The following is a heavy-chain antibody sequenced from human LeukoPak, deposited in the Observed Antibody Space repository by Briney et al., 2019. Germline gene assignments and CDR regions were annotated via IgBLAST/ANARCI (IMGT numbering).Heavy chain of an antibody. D-gene: IGHD6-13*01. Sequence: GGSLRLSCAASGVTFHSYSMNWVRQAPGKGLEWVSYISSTSSAIYYAVSVNGRFTISRDNAKNSLYLQMNSLRAEDTAVYYCVRDGGTAAAGTHHFDYWGQGTLVTVSS. CDR2: ISSTSSAI. CDR3: VRDGGTAAAGTHHFDY. V-gene: IGHV3-48*01. CDR1: GVTFHSYS. J-gene: IGHJ4*02.